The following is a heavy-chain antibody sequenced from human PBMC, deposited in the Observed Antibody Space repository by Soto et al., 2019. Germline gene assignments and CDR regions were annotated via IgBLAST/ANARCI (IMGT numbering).Heavy chain of an antibody. CDR1: GFTFSTYS. D-gene: IGHD2-15*01. CDR2: ISSSGSYI. Sequence: PGGSLRLSCAASGFTFSTYSMNWVRQAPGKGLEWVSSISSSGSYIYYADSVKGRFTISRDNSKNTLYLQMNSLRAEDTAVYYCARDGYCSGGSCYSVPVFDYWGQGTLVTVSS. V-gene: IGHV3-21*01. CDR3: ARDGYCSGGSCYSVPVFDY. J-gene: IGHJ4*02.